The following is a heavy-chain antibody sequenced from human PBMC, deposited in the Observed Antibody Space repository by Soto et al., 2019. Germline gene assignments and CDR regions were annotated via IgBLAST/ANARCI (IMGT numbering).Heavy chain of an antibody. J-gene: IGHJ6*02. CDR1: GGTFSSYA. D-gene: IGHD4-17*01. V-gene: IGHV1-69*05. CDR2: IIPIFGTA. CDR3: ASPPTTGNYYSYGMDV. Sequence: QVQLVQSGAEVKKPGSSVKVSCKASGGTFSSYAISWVRQAPGQGLEWMGGIIPIFGTADYAQKFQGRVTITTDESTSTAYMELSSRRSEDTAVYYCASPPTTGNYYSYGMDVWGQGTTVTVSS.